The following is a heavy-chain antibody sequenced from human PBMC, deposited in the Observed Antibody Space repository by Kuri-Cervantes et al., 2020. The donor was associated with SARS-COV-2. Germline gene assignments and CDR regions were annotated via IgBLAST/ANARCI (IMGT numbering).Heavy chain of an antibody. V-gene: IGHV3-73*01. D-gene: IGHD5-12*01. CDR3: AKDRGNDHYYGMDV. CDR1: GFTFSSYE. J-gene: IGHJ6*02. CDR2: IRSKANSYAT. Sequence: GGSLRLSCAASGFTFSSYEMNWVRQASGKGLEWVGRIRSKANSYATAYAASVKGRFTISRDNSKNTLYLQMNSLRAEDTAVYFCAKDRGNDHYYGMDVWGQGTTVTVSS.